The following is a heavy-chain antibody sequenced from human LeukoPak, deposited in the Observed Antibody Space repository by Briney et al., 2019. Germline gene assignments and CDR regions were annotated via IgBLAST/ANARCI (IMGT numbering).Heavy chain of an antibody. D-gene: IGHD1-26*01. CDR3: APAGGISPRYLDY. V-gene: IGHV3-21*03. Sequence: GGSLRLSCAASGFDFSGYSMTWVRQRPGKGLEWVSSITSASTSMYYADSVRGRFIISRDNAKNSLYLQMNSLRAEDTGAYYCAPAGGISPRYLDYWGQGTLVAVSS. J-gene: IGHJ4*02. CDR2: ITSASTSM. CDR1: GFDFSGYS.